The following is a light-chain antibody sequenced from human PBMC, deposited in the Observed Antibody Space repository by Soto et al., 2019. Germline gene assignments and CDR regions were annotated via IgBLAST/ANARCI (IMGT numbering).Light chain of an antibody. J-gene: IGKJ3*01. CDR1: EDIRKF. Sequence: DLPMTQSPSSLSASVGDRVTIICQASEDIRKFLNWYQQKPGKAPKLVISDASHLETGVPTRFSGSGSGTHFSLTINNLQPEDFATYYCQRVDITFGPGTKVDMK. CDR3: QRVDIT. CDR2: DAS. V-gene: IGKV1-33*01.